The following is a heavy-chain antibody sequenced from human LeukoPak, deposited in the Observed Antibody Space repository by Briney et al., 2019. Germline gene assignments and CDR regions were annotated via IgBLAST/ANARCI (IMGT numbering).Heavy chain of an antibody. CDR1: GYTFTSYY. J-gene: IGHJ4*02. CDR2: INPSGGST. V-gene: IGHV1-46*01. Sequence: ASVKVSCKASGYTFTSYYMHWVRQAPGQGLECMGIINPSGGSTSYAQKFQGRVTMTRDTSTSTVYMELSSLRSEDTAVYYCARFAVHRRIAVDGQFGLDYWGQGTLVTVSS. CDR3: ARFAVHRRIAVDGQFGLDY. D-gene: IGHD6-19*01.